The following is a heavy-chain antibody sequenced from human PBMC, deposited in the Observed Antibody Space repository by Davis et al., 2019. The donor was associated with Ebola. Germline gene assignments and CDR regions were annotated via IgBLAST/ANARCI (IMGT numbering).Heavy chain of an antibody. CDR2: ISAYNGNT. CDR3: ARLRSIVVVPAAIDY. V-gene: IGHV1-18*01. D-gene: IGHD2-2*01. CDR1: GYTFTSYG. Sequence: ASVKVSCKASGYTFTSYGISWVRQAPGQGLEWMGWISAYNGNTNYAQKLQGRVTMTTDTSTSTAYMELRSLRSDDTAVYYCARLRSIVVVPAAIDYWGQGTLVTVSS. J-gene: IGHJ4*02.